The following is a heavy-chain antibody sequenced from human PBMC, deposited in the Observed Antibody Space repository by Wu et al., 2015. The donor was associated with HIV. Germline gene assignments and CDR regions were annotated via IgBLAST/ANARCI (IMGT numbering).Heavy chain of an antibody. D-gene: IGHD3-10*01. V-gene: IGHV1-8*03. CDR3: ARDPLVKCSHGFCHRGYFDQ. CDR2: MNPNSGNT. J-gene: IGHJ4*02. Sequence: QVQLVQSGAEVKKPGASVKVSCQASGYTFSTYDINWVRQAAGQGLEWMGWMNPNSGNTGYAPKFQGRVTITTNTSISTTYMELIGLTSEDTALYFCARDPLVKCSHGFCHRGYFDQWGQGTLVTVSS. CDR1: GYTFSTYD.